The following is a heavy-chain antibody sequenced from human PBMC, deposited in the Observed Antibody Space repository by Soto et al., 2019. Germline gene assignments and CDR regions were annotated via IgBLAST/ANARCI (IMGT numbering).Heavy chain of an antibody. Sequence: PSETLSLTCAVSGYSISSGYYWGWIRQPPGKGLEWIGSIYHSGSTYYNPSLKGRVTISVDTSKNQFSLKLSSVTAADTAVYYCASLLIEYSSPYFDYWGQGTLVTVSS. V-gene: IGHV4-38-2*01. CDR2: IYHSGST. D-gene: IGHD6-6*01. J-gene: IGHJ4*02. CDR1: GYSISSGYY. CDR3: ASLLIEYSSPYFDY.